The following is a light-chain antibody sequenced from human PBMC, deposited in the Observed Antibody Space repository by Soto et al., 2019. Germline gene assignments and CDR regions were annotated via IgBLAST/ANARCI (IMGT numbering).Light chain of an antibody. CDR2: RNN. Sequence: QSVLTQPPSASGTPGQRVTIYCSGSSSNIGSNYVYWYQQLPGTAPKLLIYRNNQRPSRVPDRFSGSKSGTSASLAISGLRSEDEADYYCAAWDDSLSGPRYVFGTGTKLTVL. J-gene: IGLJ1*01. V-gene: IGLV1-47*01. CDR1: SSNIGSNY. CDR3: AAWDDSLSGPRYV.